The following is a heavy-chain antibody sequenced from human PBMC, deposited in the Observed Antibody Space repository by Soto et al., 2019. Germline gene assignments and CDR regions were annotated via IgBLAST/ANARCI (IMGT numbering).Heavy chain of an antibody. V-gene: IGHV3-66*01. J-gene: IGHJ5*02. CDR2: IYSGGST. CDR3: ARDRCSGGSCYAPSPNWFDP. CDR1: GFTVSSNY. D-gene: IGHD2-15*01. Sequence: PGGSLRLSCAASGFTVSSNYMSWVRQAPGKGLEWVSVIYSGGSTYYADSVKGRFTISRDNSKNTLYLQMNSLRAEDTAVYYCARDRCSGGSCYAPSPNWFDPWGQGTLVTVSS.